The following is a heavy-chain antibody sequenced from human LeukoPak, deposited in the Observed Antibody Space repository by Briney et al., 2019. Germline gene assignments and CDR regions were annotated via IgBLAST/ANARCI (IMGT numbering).Heavy chain of an antibody. D-gene: IGHD5-18*01. V-gene: IGHV1-69*04. CDR1: GGTFSSYA. CDR2: IIPILGIA. Sequence: GASVKVSCKASGGTFSSYAISWVRQAPGQGLEWMGRIIPILGIANYAQKFQGRVTITADKSTSTAYMELSSLRSEDTAVYYCARDTAMVTSSSPVRYYYYYYYGMDVWGQGTTVTVSS. J-gene: IGHJ6*02. CDR3: ARDTAMVTSSSPVRYYYYYYYGMDV.